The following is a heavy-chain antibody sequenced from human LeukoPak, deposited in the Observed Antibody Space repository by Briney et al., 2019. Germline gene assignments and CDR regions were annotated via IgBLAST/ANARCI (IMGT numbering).Heavy chain of an antibody. J-gene: IGHJ3*02. V-gene: IGHV4-38-2*02. CDR2: FYHSGST. CDR3: ARRRGYYGSGSYSIAFDI. D-gene: IGHD3-10*01. Sequence: SETLSLTCTVSGFSISSGYYWGWIRQPPGKGLEWIGSFYHSGSTYYNSSLKSRVTISVDTSKNQFSLKLSSVTAADTAVYYCARRRGYYGSGSYSIAFDIWGQGTMVTVSS. CDR1: GFSISSGYY.